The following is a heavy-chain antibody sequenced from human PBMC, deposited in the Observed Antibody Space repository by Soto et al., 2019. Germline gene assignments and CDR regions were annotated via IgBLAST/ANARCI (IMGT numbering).Heavy chain of an antibody. V-gene: IGHV4-31*02. Sequence: QVRLQEWGPGLVKPSQTLSLKCSVSGGSITTGGRYWSWIRQLPGKGLEWIGDIYYSGNTYYNASLKRRVTISVEAAENQFSLKRSSVTAADTAVYYCAQALVFTGGDGFDIWGQGRLVTVSS. CDR2: IYYSGNT. D-gene: IGHD1-1*01. J-gene: IGHJ3*02. CDR3: AQALVFTGGDGFDI. CDR1: GGSITTGGRY.